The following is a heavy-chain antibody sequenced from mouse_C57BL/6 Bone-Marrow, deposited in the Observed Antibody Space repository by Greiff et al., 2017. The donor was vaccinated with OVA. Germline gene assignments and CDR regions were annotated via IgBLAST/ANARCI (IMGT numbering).Heavy chain of an antibody. V-gene: IGHV5-6*01. D-gene: IGHD1-1*01. CDR2: ISSGGSYT. J-gene: IGHJ2*01. CDR3: ARHYYGREGYYFDY. CDR1: GFTFSSYG. Sequence: EVMLVESGGDLVKPGGSLKLSCAASGFTFSSYGMSWVRQTPAKRLEWVAPISSGGSYTYYPDSVKGRFTISRDNAKNTLYLEMSRLKAEDTEMYYGARHYYGREGYYFDYWGQGTTLTVSS.